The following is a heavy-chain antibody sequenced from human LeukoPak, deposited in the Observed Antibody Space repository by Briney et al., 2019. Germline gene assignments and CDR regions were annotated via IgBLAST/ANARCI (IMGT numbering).Heavy chain of an antibody. D-gene: IGHD1-26*01. CDR3: AKDQWSFSYFDY. Sequence: SGGSLRLSCAASGFTFSSYAMSWVRQAPGKGLEWVSDISGSGISTYYADSVKGRFTISRDNSKNTLYLQMNSLRAEDTAVYYCAKDQWSFSYFDYWGQGTLVTVSS. J-gene: IGHJ4*02. CDR2: ISGSGIST. V-gene: IGHV3-23*01. CDR1: GFTFSSYA.